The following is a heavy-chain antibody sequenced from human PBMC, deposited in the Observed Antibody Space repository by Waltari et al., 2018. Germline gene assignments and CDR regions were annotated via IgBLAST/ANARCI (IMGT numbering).Heavy chain of an antibody. D-gene: IGHD6-13*01. CDR2: INHSGST. CDR3: ARRAAGYYYYYMDV. J-gene: IGHJ6*03. V-gene: IGHV4-34*01. Sequence: QVQLQQWGAGLLKPSETLSLTCAVHGGSFRGSYWSWIRQPPGKGLEWSGEINHSGSTNYNPSLKSRVTISVDTSKNQFSLKLSSVTAADTAVYYCARRAAGYYYYYMDVWGKGTTVTVSS. CDR1: GGSFRGSY.